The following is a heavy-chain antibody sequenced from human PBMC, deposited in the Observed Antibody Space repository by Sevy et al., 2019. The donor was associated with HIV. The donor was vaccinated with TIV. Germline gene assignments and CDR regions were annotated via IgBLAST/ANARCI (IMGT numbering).Heavy chain of an antibody. D-gene: IGHD3-3*01. J-gene: IGHJ6*02. CDR3: TREDAPDDFWSGYFLTKGYYGMDV. CDR2: IRSKAYGGTT. CDR1: GFTFGDYA. V-gene: IGHV3-49*04. Sequence: GGSLRLSCTASGFTFGDYAMSWVRQAPGKGLEWVGFIRSKAYGGTTEYAASVKGRFTISRDDSKSIAYLQMNSLKTEDTAVYYCTREDAPDDFWSGYFLTKGYYGMDVWGQGTTVTVSS.